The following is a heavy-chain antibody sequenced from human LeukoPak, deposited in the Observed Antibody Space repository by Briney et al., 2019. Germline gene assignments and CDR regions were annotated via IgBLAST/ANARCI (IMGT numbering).Heavy chain of an antibody. CDR2: ISGSGGST. Sequence: PGGSLTHTCAASGFTFSSYAMSWVRQAPGKGLEWVSAISGSGGSTYYADSVKGRFTISRDNSKNTLYLQMNSLRAEDTAVYYCAKGYGSGNYYIDYWGQGILVTVSS. CDR3: AKGYGSGNYYIDY. V-gene: IGHV3-23*01. CDR1: GFTFSSYA. D-gene: IGHD3-10*01. J-gene: IGHJ4*02.